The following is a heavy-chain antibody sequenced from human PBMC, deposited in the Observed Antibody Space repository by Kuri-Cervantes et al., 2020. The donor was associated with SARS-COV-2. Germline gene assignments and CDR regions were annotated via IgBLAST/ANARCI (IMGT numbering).Heavy chain of an antibody. V-gene: IGHV4-30-4*08. Sequence: SETLSLTCTVSGGSISSGDYYWSWIRQPPGKGLEWIGYIYYSGSTYYNPSLKSRVTISVDTSKNQFSLKLSSVTAADTAVYYCARSVNDFWSGYAVSLSTNYFDYWGQGTLVTVSS. J-gene: IGHJ4*02. CDR2: IYYSGST. D-gene: IGHD3-3*01. CDR1: GGSISSGDYY. CDR3: ARSVNDFWSGYAVSLSTNYFDY.